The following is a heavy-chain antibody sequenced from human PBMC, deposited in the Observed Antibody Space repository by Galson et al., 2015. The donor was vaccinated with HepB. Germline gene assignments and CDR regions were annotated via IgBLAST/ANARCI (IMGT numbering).Heavy chain of an antibody. CDR1: GFTFSSYS. J-gene: IGHJ4*02. D-gene: IGHD4-11*01. CDR2: ISSSSSTI. Sequence: SLRLSCAASGFTFSSYSMNWVRQAPGKGLEWVSYISSSSSTIYYADSVKGRFTISRDNAKNSLYLQMNSLRAEDTAVYYCASLPLTTVTTRGGSYWGQGTLVTVSS. V-gene: IGHV3-48*01. CDR3: ASLPLTTVTTRGGSY.